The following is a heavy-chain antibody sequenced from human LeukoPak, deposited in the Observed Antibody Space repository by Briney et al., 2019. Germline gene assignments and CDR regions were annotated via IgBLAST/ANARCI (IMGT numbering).Heavy chain of an antibody. V-gene: IGHV4-39*01. CDR2: IYYSGST. CDR3: ARSIMITFGGVIPHYFDY. D-gene: IGHD3-16*02. J-gene: IGHJ4*02. CDR1: GGSLISISYY. Sequence: SETLSLTCTVSGGSLISISYYWGWIRQPPGKGLEWIGSIYYSGSTYYNPSLKSRVTISVDTSKNQFSLKLSSVTAADTAVYYCARSIMITFGGVIPHYFDYWGQGTLVTVSS.